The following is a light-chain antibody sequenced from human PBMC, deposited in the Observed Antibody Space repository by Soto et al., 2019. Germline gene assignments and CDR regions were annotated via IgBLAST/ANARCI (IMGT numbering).Light chain of an antibody. CDR2: EGS. CDR3: CSYAGGFSWV. V-gene: IGLV2-23*01. J-gene: IGLJ3*02. Sequence: QSVLTQPASVSGSPGQSITISCTGTSSDVGSYNLVSWYQQHPGKAPKLMIYEGSKRSSGVPDRFSGSKSVNTASLTISGLQPEDEADYYCCSYAGGFSWVFGGGTKLTVL. CDR1: SSDVGSYNL.